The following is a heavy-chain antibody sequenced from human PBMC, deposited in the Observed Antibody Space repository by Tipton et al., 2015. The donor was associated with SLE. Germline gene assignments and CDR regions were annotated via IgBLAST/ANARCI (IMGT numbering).Heavy chain of an antibody. CDR2: MYTSGST. Sequence: TLFLTCTVSGGSISSGTYYWSWIRQPAGKGLEWIGHMYTSGSTNYNPSLKSRVTISLDTSKNQFSLRVSSVTAADTAVYYCARGYYFDYWGQGTLVTVSS. CDR3: ARGYYFDY. CDR1: GGSISSGTYY. J-gene: IGHJ4*02. V-gene: IGHV4-61*09.